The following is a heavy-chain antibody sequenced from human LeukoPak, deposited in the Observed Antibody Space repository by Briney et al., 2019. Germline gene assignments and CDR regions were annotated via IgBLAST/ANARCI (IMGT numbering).Heavy chain of an antibody. D-gene: IGHD3-3*01. V-gene: IGHV3-23*01. J-gene: IGHJ6*02. CDR3: TRGYDFWSSHYTGEDGMDV. CDR2: MSGTGGTS. CDR1: GFKFSDYA. Sequence: GGSLRLSCAASGFKFSDYAMNWVRQAPGKGLEWVSGMSGTGGTSYYADSAKGRFTISRDNAKNPLYLQMNSLRAEDTAVYYCTRGYDFWSSHYTGEDGMDVWGQGTTVTVSS.